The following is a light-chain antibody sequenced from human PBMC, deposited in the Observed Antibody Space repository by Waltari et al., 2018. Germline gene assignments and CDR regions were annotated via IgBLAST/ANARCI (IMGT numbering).Light chain of an antibody. Sequence: DIQMTQSPSSLSASVGDRVTITCQASQDISNDLNWYQQKPGTAPKLLIYDASNLDSGVPSRFSGSGSGTDFAVTISSLQPEDIATYYCQQYDNLTWTFGQGTKVEIK. CDR3: QQYDNLTWT. CDR1: QDISND. CDR2: DAS. V-gene: IGKV1-33*01. J-gene: IGKJ1*01.